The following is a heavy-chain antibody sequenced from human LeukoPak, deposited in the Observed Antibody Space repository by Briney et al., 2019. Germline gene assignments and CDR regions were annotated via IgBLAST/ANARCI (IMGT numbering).Heavy chain of an antibody. CDR2: IHYNGTT. CDR3: GRWGYFDSGNYFVVDY. D-gene: IGHD3-22*01. V-gene: IGHV4-59*01. J-gene: IGHJ4*02. Sequence: SETLSLTCTVSGDSIRNYYCNWIRQAPGKALEWIGHIHYNGTTAYHFSLKSRVTISMDTSKNQFSLKLSSVTAADTAVYYCGRWGYFDSGNYFVVDYWGQGTVVTVSS. CDR1: GDSIRNYY.